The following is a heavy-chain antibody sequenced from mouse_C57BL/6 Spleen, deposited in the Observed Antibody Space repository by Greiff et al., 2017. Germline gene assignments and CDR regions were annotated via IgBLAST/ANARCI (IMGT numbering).Heavy chain of an antibody. D-gene: IGHD2-4*01. CDR2: INPNNGGT. CDR3: ANYDYDGFAY. V-gene: IGHV1-26*01. J-gene: IGHJ3*01. Sequence: VVKPGASVKISCKASGYTFTDYYMNWVKQSHGKSLEWIGDINPNNGGTSYNQKFKGKATLTVDKSSSTAYMELRSLTSEDSAVYYCANYDYDGFAYWGQGTLVTVSA. CDR1: GYTFTDYY.